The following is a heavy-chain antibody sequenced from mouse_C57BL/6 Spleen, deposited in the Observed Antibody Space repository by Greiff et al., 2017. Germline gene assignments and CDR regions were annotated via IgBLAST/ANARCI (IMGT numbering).Heavy chain of an antibody. Sequence: EVMLVESGGGLVQPKGSLKLSCAASGFSFNTYAMNWVRQAPGKGLEWVARIRSKSNNYATYYADSVKDRFTISRDDSESMLYLQMNNLKTEDTAMYYCVSHWDVGWYFDVWGTGTTVTVSS. J-gene: IGHJ1*03. CDR3: VSHWDVGWYFDV. D-gene: IGHD4-1*01. CDR2: IRSKSNNYAT. CDR1: GFSFNTYA. V-gene: IGHV10-1*01.